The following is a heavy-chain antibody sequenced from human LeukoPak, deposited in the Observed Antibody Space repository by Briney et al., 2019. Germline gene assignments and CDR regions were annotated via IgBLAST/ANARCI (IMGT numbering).Heavy chain of an antibody. Sequence: GASVKVSCKASGYTFTSYGISWVRQAPGQGLEWMGWINPNSGGTNYAQKFQGRVTMTRDTSISTAYMELSRLRSDDTAVYYCARGGTTGTIDYWGQGTLVTVSS. D-gene: IGHD1-1*01. CDR1: GYTFTSYG. V-gene: IGHV1-2*02. CDR2: INPNSGGT. J-gene: IGHJ4*02. CDR3: ARGGTTGTIDY.